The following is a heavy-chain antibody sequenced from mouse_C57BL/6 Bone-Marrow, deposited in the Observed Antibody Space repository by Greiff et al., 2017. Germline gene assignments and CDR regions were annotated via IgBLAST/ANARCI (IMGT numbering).Heavy chain of an antibody. Sequence: QVQLQQSGPGLVQPSQSLSITCTVSGFSLTSYGVHWVRQSPRKGLEWLGVIWRGGSTDYNEAFISRLSMSKDNSKSQVFFKMTSLQADDTAIYYCARKRLPPFAYWGQGTLVTVSA. J-gene: IGHJ3*01. CDR2: IWRGGST. CDR3: ARKRLPPFAY. CDR1: GFSLTSYG. D-gene: IGHD5-5*01. V-gene: IGHV2-2*01.